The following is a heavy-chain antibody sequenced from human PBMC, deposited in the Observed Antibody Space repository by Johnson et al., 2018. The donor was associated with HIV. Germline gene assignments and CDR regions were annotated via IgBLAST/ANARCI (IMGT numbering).Heavy chain of an antibody. J-gene: IGHJ3*01. CDR2: IGSAGDT. Sequence: MQLVESGGGLVQPGGSLRLSCAASGFTFSSYDMHWVRQATGKGLEWVSGIGSAGDTYYPGSVKGRFTISRDNSKNTLYLQMNSLRDEDTAVYYCARAPHDAFDVWGQGTMVTVSS. V-gene: IGHV3-13*01. CDR1: GFTFSSYD. CDR3: ARAPHDAFDV.